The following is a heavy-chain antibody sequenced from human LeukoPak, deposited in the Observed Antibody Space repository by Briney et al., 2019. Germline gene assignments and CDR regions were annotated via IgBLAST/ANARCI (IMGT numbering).Heavy chain of an antibody. CDR2: SYSAGNT. D-gene: IGHD6-19*01. J-gene: IGHJ4*02. CDR1: GFTVSSNY. Sequence: GGSLRLSCVASGFTVSSNYMIWVRQAPGKGLEWVSVSYSAGNTYYADSVKGRFTISRHNSANTLYLHMNSLRVEDTAVYFCARGGTPGYSSGRIDYWGQGTLVTVSS. V-gene: IGHV3-53*04. CDR3: ARGGTPGYSSGRIDY.